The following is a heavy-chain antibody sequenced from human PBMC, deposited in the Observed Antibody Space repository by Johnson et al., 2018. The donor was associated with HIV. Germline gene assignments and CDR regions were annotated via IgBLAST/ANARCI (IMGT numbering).Heavy chain of an antibody. CDR3: AKEIRSYGNDAFDI. CDR1: GFTFDDYG. J-gene: IGHJ3*02. D-gene: IGHD5-18*01. Sequence: VQLVESGGGLVQPGRSLRLSCAASGFTFDDYGMSWVRQAPGKGLEWVSGIGWNSGSISYADSVKGRFTISRDNAKNSQYLQLSSLRAEDTALYYCAKEIRSYGNDAFDIWGQGTMVTVSS. V-gene: IGHV3-9*01. CDR2: IGWNSGSI.